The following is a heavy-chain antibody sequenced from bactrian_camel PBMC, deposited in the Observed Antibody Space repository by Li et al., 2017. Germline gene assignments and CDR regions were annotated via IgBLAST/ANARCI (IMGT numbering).Heavy chain of an antibody. CDR3: TNRDYTSFAF. Sequence: QVQLVESGGGSVQAGGSLTLSCAASGFTFSSSWMYWVRQAPGKGLEWVSTIDSGGSTTYYADSVKGRFSCSRDNAKNTVYLQMNSLKSEDTALYYCTNRDYTSFAFWGQGTQVTVS. J-gene: IGHJ6*01. V-gene: IGHV3S1*01. CDR2: IDSGGSTT. CDR1: GFTFSSSW. D-gene: IGHD4*01.